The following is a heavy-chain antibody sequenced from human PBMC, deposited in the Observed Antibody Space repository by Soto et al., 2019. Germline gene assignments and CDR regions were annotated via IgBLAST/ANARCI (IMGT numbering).Heavy chain of an antibody. Sequence: QVQLVQSGSEGKEPGASMKISCQASGYTFTRYYITWVRQATGQGLEWMGWMNPQTGNTAYAEKFQGRVTMTRSTSINTAYMELSALRSEDTAVYYCARFSEESSSSNYYYFYMDVWGKGSTVTVSS. CDR3: ARFSEESSSSNYYYFYMDV. J-gene: IGHJ6*03. D-gene: IGHD6-6*01. CDR2: MNPQTGNT. CDR1: GYTFTRYY. V-gene: IGHV1-8*01.